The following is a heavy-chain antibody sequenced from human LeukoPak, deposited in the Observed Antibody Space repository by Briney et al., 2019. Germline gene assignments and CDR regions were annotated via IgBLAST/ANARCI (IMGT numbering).Heavy chain of an antibody. J-gene: IGHJ4*02. D-gene: IGHD1-26*01. V-gene: IGHV4-61*01. CDR3: ARAAYSGSYHSDY. Sequence: PSETLSLTCTVSGVSVNSGSYYRNWIRQPPGKGLEWIGYIYYSGSTNYNPSLKSRVTISVDTSKNQFSLKLSSVTAADTAVYYCARAAYSGSYHSDYWGQGTLVTVSS. CDR2: IYYSGST. CDR1: GVSVNSGSYY.